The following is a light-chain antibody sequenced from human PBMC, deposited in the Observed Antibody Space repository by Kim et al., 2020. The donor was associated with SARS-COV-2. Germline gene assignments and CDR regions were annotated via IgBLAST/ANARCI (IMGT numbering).Light chain of an antibody. V-gene: IGKV3-20*01. CDR3: QQYDSAPRT. CDR1: QSLSGNY. J-gene: IGKJ1*01. CDR2: GAS. Sequence: SPGERATPSCRASQSLSGNYLAWYQQKPGQAPRLLMYGASHRATGIPDRFSGSGSGTDFTLTLSRLEPEDFAVYYCQQYDSAPRTFGQGTKVDIK.